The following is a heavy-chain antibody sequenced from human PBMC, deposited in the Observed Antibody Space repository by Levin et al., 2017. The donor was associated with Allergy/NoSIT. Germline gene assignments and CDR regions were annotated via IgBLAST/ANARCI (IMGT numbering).Heavy chain of an antibody. V-gene: IGHV1-2*02. J-gene: IGHJ6*02. CDR2: IYPYSGGS. CDR1: GYTFTDYY. CDR3: ARELSVVVPTASSYYYYGMDV. Sequence: GESLKISCKSSGYTFTDYYMHWVRQAPGQGLEWMGWIYPYSGGSNYAQTFQGRVTMTRDTSISTAYMELSRLRSDDTAVYYCARELSVVVPTASSYYYYGMDVWGQGTTVTVSS. D-gene: IGHD2-2*01.